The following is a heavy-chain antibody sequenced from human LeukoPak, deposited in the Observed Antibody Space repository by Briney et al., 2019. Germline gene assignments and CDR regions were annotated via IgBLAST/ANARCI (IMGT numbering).Heavy chain of an antibody. V-gene: IGHV3-30*18. CDR3: AKDEQQLVRGFFDY. J-gene: IGHJ4*02. D-gene: IGHD6-13*01. CDR2: ISYDGSNK. Sequence: GRSLKLSCAASGFTFSSYGMHWVRQAPGKGLEWVAVISYDGSNKYYADSVKGRFTISRDNSKNTLYLQMNSLRAEDTALYYCAKDEQQLVRGFFDYWGQGTLVTVSS. CDR1: GFTFSSYG.